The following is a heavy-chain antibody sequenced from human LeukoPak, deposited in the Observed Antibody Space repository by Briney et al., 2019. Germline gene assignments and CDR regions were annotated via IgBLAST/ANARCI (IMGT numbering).Heavy chain of an antibody. CDR3: ARCMSSSWYPLIDY. CDR2: IYSGGST. V-gene: IGHV3-53*01. D-gene: IGHD6-13*01. Sequence: PGGSLRLSCAASGFTVSSNYMSWVRQAPGKGLEWVSVIYSGGSTYYADSVKGRFTISRDNSKNTLYLQMNSLRAEDTAVYYCARCMSSSWYPLIDYWGQGTLVTVSS. CDR1: GFTVSSNY. J-gene: IGHJ4*02.